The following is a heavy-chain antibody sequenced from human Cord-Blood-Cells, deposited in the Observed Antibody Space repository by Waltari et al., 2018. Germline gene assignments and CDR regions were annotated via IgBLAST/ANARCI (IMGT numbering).Heavy chain of an antibody. V-gene: IGHV4-34*01. CDR1: GGSFSGSY. D-gene: IGHD4-17*01. Sequence: QVQLQQWGAGLLTPSEPLSLTCAAYGGSFSGSYWRWTRQPPGKGLEWIGEINHSGSTNYNPSLKSRVTISVDTSKNQFSLKLSSVTAADTAVYYCARRPHHGDYFDYWGQGTLVTVSS. CDR3: ARRPHHGDYFDY. J-gene: IGHJ4*02. CDR2: INHSGST.